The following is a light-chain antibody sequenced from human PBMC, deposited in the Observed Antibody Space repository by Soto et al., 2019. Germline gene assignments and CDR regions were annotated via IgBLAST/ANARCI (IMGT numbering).Light chain of an antibody. Sequence: EIVMTQSPATLSVSPGERATLSCRASQSVSINLAWYQPKPGQAPRLLIYGASTRATGIPARFSGSGSGTEFTLTISSLQSEDFAVYYCQQYNNWPLTFGQGTKVEIK. CDR2: GAS. J-gene: IGKJ1*01. CDR1: QSVSIN. V-gene: IGKV3-15*01. CDR3: QQYNNWPLT.